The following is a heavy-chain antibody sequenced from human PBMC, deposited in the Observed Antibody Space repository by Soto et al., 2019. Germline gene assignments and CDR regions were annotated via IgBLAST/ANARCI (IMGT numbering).Heavy chain of an antibody. J-gene: IGHJ4*02. CDR2: INPNSGGT. D-gene: IGHD6-19*01. CDR1: GYTFTGYY. Sequence: GASVKVSCKASGYTFTGYYMHWVRQAPGQGLEWMGWINPNSGGTNYAQKFQDRVTMTRDTSISTAYMDLSRLRSDGTSVYDCAPFSGWYSYWGQGTLVTVSS. CDR3: APFSGWYSY. V-gene: IGHV1-2*02.